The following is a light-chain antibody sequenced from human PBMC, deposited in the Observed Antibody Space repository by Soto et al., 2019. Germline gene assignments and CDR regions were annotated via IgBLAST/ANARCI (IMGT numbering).Light chain of an antibody. CDR2: DVT. Sequence: QSALTQPRSVSGSPGQSVTIFCTGSSSDVGGYNYVSWYQQQPGKAPKLLIYDVTIRTSGVSDRFSGSKSGNTASLTISGLQAEDDADYFCCSYEGTYTSFVFGTGTKLTVL. V-gene: IGLV2-11*01. CDR1: SSDVGGYNY. CDR3: CSYEGTYTSFV. J-gene: IGLJ1*01.